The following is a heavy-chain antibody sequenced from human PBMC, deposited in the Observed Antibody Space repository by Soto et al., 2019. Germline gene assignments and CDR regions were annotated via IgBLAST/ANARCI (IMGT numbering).Heavy chain of an antibody. V-gene: IGHV1-3*01. CDR1: GCTFTSYA. D-gene: IGHD3-22*01. CDR2: INAGNGNT. CDR3: ARESSGYFAVYDY. Sequence: EASVKVSCKASGCTFTSYAMHWVRQAPGQRLEWMGWINAGNGNTKYSQKFQGRVTITRDTSASTAYMELSSLRSEDTAVYYCARESSGYFAVYDYWGQGTLVTVSS. J-gene: IGHJ4*02.